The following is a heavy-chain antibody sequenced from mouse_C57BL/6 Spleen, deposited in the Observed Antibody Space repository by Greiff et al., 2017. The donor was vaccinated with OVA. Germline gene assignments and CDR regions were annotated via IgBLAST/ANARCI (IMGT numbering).Heavy chain of an antibody. J-gene: IGHJ4*01. V-gene: IGHV1-15*01. CDR3: TRTGSSPYYAMDY. Sequence: QVQLQQSGAELVRPGASVTLSCKASGYTFTDYEMHWVKQTPVHGLEWIGAIDPETGGTAYNQKFKGKAILTADKSSSTAYMELRSLTSEDSAVYYCTRTGSSPYYAMDYWGQGTSVTVSS. D-gene: IGHD1-1*01. CDR2: IDPETGGT. CDR1: GYTFTDYE.